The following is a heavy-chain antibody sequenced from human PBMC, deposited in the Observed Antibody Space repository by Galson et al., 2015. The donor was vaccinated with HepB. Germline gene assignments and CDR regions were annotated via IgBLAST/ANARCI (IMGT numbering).Heavy chain of an antibody. V-gene: IGHV4-4*02. J-gene: IGHJ3*02. CDR3: AKSRPDPGVMVVAANDAFDI. CDR1: GASISSRNW. D-gene: IGHD2-15*01. CDR2: IYHTERT. Sequence: ETLSLTCAVSGASISSRNWWSWVRQPPGKGLEWIGEIYHTERTDYNPSLKSRVTISLDKAKNQFSLKLTSVTAADTAVYYCAKSRPDPGVMVVAANDAFDIWGQGTMVTVSS.